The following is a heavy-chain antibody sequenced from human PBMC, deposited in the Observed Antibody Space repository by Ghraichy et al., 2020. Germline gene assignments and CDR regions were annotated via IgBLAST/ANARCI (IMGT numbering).Heavy chain of an antibody. V-gene: IGHV3-53*01. CDR2: IFSGGST. CDR3: ARDPGGNYFDL. Sequence: GGSLRLSCAASGFTVSSHYMTWVRQAPGKGLECVSIIFSGGSTYYADSVKGRFTISRDNSKNTVYLQMNSLRVEDTAVYYCARDPGGNYFDLWGRGTLVTVSS. J-gene: IGHJ2*01. D-gene: IGHD4-23*01. CDR1: GFTVSSHY.